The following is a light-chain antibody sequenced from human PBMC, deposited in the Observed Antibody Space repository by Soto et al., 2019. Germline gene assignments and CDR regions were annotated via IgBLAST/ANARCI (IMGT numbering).Light chain of an antibody. CDR3: GTWDKSLSAGV. V-gene: IGLV1-51*01. Sequence: QSVLSQPPSASGTPGQRVTISCSGSGSDIGSNPVHWHQQLPGAAPKLLIYENNKRPSGIPDRFSGSKSGTSATLGITGLQTGDEADYYCGTWDKSLSAGVFGGGTKLTVL. CDR1: GSDIGSNP. J-gene: IGLJ3*02. CDR2: ENN.